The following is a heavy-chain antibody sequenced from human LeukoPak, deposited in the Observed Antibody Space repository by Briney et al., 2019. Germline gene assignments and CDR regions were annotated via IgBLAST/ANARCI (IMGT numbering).Heavy chain of an antibody. CDR3: ARDPRWLTPDCTSTSCYENYFDP. CDR2: IYHSGSA. V-gene: IGHV4-38-2*02. Sequence: SETLSLTCGVSGYSISSGYPWAWIRQSPGKGLEWIGSIYHSGSAHYNPSLKSRFTISVETSKNQFSLNMYSVTAADTAVYYCARDPRWLTPDCTSTSCYENYFDPWGQGTLVTVSS. J-gene: IGHJ5*02. CDR1: GYSISSGYP. D-gene: IGHD2-2*01.